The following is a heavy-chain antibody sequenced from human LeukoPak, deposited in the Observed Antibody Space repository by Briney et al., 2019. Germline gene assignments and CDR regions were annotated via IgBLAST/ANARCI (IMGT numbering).Heavy chain of an antibody. CDR2: IYYSGST. D-gene: IGHD6-13*01. Sequence: SETLSLTCTVSGGSISSYYWSWIRQPPGKGLEWIGYIYYSGSTNYNPSLKSRVTISVDTSKNQFSLKLSSVTAADTAVYYCARGGIKIAAAAHWGQGTLVTVSS. CDR3: ARGGIKIAAAAH. V-gene: IGHV4-59*01. CDR1: GGSISSYY. J-gene: IGHJ4*02.